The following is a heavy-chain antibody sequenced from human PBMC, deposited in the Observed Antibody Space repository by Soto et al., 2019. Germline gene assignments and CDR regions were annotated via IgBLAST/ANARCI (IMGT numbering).Heavy chain of an antibody. Sequence: PETLCVTCAVYGGSFSGYYWSWIRQPPGKGLECIGEINHSGSTNYNPSLKSRVTISVDTSKNQFSLKLSSVTAADTAVYYCARAGRYCSSTSCFHARKSYYYRMDVCCQCPTVT. J-gene: IGHJ6*02. CDR3: ARAGRYCSSTSCFHARKSYYYRMDV. D-gene: IGHD2-2*01. CDR2: INHSGST. CDR1: GGSFSGYY. V-gene: IGHV4-34*01.